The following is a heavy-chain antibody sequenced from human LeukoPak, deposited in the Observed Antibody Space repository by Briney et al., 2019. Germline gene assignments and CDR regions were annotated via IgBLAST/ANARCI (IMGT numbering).Heavy chain of an antibody. CDR3: VKILAAGSGALYYYGMDV. CDR2: ISSNGRST. V-gene: IGHV3-64D*09. D-gene: IGHD6-13*01. Sequence: GGSLRLSCSASGFTFSSYAMHWVRQAPGKGLEYVSAISSNGRSTYYADSVKGRFTISRDNSKNTLYLQMSSLRAEDTAVYYCVKILAAGSGALYYYGMDVWGQGTTVTVSS. J-gene: IGHJ6*02. CDR1: GFTFSSYA.